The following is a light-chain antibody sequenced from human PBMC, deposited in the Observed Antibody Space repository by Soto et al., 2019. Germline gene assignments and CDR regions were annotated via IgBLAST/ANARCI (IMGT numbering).Light chain of an antibody. CDR3: QQYNSYFQT. Sequence: AIQITQSPSSLSASVGDRVTITCRASQDISNDLGWYQQKPGKAPKLLIYDASSLESGVPPRFSGSGSGTEFTLTISSLQPDDVATYYCQQYNSYFQTFGQGTKVDIK. CDR2: DAS. V-gene: IGKV1-13*02. J-gene: IGKJ1*01. CDR1: QDISND.